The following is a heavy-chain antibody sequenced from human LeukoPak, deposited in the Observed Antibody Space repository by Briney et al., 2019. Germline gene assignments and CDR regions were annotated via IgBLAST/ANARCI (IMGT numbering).Heavy chain of an antibody. CDR3: AKDANYFDSGSYLIPFDF. D-gene: IGHD3-22*01. J-gene: IGHJ4*02. CDR1: GFTFSRNA. CDR2: ISGNGVGT. V-gene: IGHV3-23*01. Sequence: KPGGSLRLSCAASGFTFSRNAMNWVRQAPGKGLEWVASISGNGVGTYYADSVKGRFNISRDNSKNTLYLQMNSLRTEDTAVHHCAKDANYFDSGSYLIPFDFWGQGTLVTVSS.